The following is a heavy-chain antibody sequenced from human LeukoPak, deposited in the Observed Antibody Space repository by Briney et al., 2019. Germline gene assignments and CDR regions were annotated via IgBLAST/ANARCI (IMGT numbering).Heavy chain of an antibody. V-gene: IGHV4-39*07. J-gene: IGHJ4*02. Sequence: SETLSLTCTVSGDSISNLYYYWGWIRQPPGKGLEWIASVYYTGSPYYNPSLKSRVTISVDRSKNQFSLKLSSVTAADTAVYYCARGDPNDYWGQGTLVTVSS. CDR2: VYYTGSP. CDR1: GDSISNLYYY. CDR3: ARGDPNDY. D-gene: IGHD2-21*02.